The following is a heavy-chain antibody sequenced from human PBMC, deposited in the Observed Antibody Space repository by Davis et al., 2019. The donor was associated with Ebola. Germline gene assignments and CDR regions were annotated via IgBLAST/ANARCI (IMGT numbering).Heavy chain of an antibody. CDR2: MNPNSGNT. CDR3: ARPLGTVGYLFY. J-gene: IGHJ4*02. Sequence: ASVKVSCKASGYTFTSYDINWVRQATRQGLEWMGWMNPNSGNTGYAQKFQGRVTITRNTSISTAYMELSSLRSDDTAVYYCARPLGTVGYLFYWGQGTLVTVSS. D-gene: IGHD5-12*01. V-gene: IGHV1-8*03. CDR1: GYTFTSYD.